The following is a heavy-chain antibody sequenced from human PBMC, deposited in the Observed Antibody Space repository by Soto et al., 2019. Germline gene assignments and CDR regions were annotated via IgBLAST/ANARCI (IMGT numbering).Heavy chain of an antibody. D-gene: IGHD3-16*01. CDR3: ARGLGGRMDD. CDR1: GTIFSSYT. CDR2: IIPILGET. J-gene: IGHJ6*02. Sequence: QVQLVQSGAEVKKPGSSVMVSCKASGTIFSSYTISWVRQAPGQGLEWMGRIIPILGETNSAQKFQGRVTLTADKSTNTAYMELNSLRLEDTALYYCARGLGGRMDDWGQGTTVTVSS. V-gene: IGHV1-69*08.